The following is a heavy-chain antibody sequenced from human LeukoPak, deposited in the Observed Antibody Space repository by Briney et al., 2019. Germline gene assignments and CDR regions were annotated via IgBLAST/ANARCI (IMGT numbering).Heavy chain of an antibody. V-gene: IGHV3-21*01. CDR3: ARDSKITIFGVVIKRGGYYMDV. J-gene: IGHJ6*03. CDR2: ISSSSSYI. Sequence: ETLSLTCTVSGGSISTNRYYWGWIRQPPGKGLEWVSSISSSSSYIYYADSVKGRFTISRDNAKNSLYLQMNSLRAEDTAVYYCARDSKITIFGVVIKRGGYYMDVWGKGTTVTVSS. CDR1: GGSISTNR. D-gene: IGHD3-3*01.